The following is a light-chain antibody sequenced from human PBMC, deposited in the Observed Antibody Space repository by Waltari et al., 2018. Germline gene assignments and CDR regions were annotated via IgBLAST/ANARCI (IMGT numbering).Light chain of an antibody. CDR1: NLGSKS. CDR2: YDS. CDR3: LVWHSTIDHQGV. Sequence: SYVVTQSPSVSVAPGETARITCGGDNLGSKSVHWYQQRPGRAPVLGISYDSDRPSGIPERFAGSNSGNTATLTISWVEAEDEADYYCLVWHSTIDHQGVFGGGTKLTVL. J-gene: IGLJ2*01. V-gene: IGLV3-21*04.